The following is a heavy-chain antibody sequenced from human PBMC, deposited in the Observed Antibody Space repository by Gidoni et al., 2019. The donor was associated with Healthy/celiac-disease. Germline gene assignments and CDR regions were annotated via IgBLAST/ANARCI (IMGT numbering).Heavy chain of an antibody. Sequence: QVQLVESGGGVVQPGRSLRLSCAASGFTFSSYAMHWVRTAPGKGLVGVAVISYDGSNKYDAASVKGRFTISRDNSKNTLYLQMNSLRAEDTAVYYCARVGGFGELSGRTTLYYYYGMDVWGQGTTVTVSS. V-gene: IGHV3-30-3*01. D-gene: IGHD3-10*01. CDR1: GFTFSSYA. J-gene: IGHJ6*02. CDR3: ARVGGFGELSGRTTLYYYYGMDV. CDR2: ISYDGSNK.